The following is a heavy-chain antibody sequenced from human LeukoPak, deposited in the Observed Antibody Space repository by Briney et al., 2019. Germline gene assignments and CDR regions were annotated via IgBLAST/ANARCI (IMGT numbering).Heavy chain of an antibody. CDR3: ARDQKGDMITFGGVIVITPDY. J-gene: IGHJ4*02. V-gene: IGHV3-7*01. D-gene: IGHD3-16*02. CDR1: GFTFSSYW. CDR2: IKQDGSEK. Sequence: GGSLRLSCAASGFTFSSYWMSWVRQAPGKGLEWVANIKQDGSEKYYVDSVKGRFTISRDNAKNSLYLQMNRLRAEDTAVYYCARDQKGDMITFGGVIVITPDYWGQGTLVTVSS.